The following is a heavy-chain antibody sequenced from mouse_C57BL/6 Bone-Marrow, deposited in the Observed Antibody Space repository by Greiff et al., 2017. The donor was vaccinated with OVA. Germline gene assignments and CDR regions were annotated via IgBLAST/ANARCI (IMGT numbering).Heavy chain of an antibody. Sequence: VKLQQSGPELVKPGASVKLSCKASGYTFTSYDINWVKQRPGQGLEWIGWIYPRAGSTKYNEKFKGKAKLTVDTSSSTAYMELHSLTSEDSAVYFCARRTPVVSFDYWGQGTTLTVSS. J-gene: IGHJ2*01. CDR2: IYPRAGST. CDR1: GYTFTSYD. D-gene: IGHD1-1*01. V-gene: IGHV1-85*01. CDR3: ARRTPVVSFDY.